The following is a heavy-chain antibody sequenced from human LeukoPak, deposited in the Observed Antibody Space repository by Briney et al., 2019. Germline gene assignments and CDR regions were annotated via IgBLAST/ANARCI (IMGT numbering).Heavy chain of an antibody. CDR3: ARHLKS. J-gene: IGHJ4*02. Sequence: SQTLSLTCTVSGGSISSYYWSWIRQPPGKGLEWIGYIYYSGSTYYNPSLKSRVTISVDTSKNQFSLKLSSVTAADTAVYYCARHLKSWGQGTLVTVSS. CDR2: IYYSGST. V-gene: IGHV4-59*08. CDR1: GGSISSYY.